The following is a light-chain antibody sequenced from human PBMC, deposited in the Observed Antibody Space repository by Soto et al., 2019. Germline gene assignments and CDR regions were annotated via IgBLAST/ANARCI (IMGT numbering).Light chain of an antibody. CDR1: SSNIGAGFD. V-gene: IGLV1-40*01. J-gene: IGLJ7*01. Sequence: QSVLTQPPSVSGAPGQRVTISCTGNSSNIGAGFDVHWYQHLPGTAPKLLIYGNNNRPSGVPDRFSGSKSGTSASLAITGLQAEDEDDYHCQSYDSSLSGWVFGGGTQLTVL. CDR2: GNN. CDR3: QSYDSSLSGWV.